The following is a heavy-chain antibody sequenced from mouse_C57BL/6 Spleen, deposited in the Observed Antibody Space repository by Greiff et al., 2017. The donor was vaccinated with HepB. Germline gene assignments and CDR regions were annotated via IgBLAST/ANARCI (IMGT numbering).Heavy chain of an antibody. CDR3: TRDSPYYSNYEGFAY. D-gene: IGHD2-5*01. J-gene: IGHJ3*01. CDR2: ISSGGDYI. Sequence: EVHLVESGEGLVKPGGSLKLSCAASGFTFSSYAMSWVRQTPEKRLEWVAYISSGGDYIYYADTVKGRFTISRDNARNTLYLQMSSLKSEDTAMYYCTRDSPYYSNYEGFAYWGQGTLVTVSA. V-gene: IGHV5-9-1*02. CDR1: GFTFSSYA.